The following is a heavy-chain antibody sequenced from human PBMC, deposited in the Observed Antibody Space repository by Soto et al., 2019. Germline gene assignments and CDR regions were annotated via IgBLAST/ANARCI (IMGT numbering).Heavy chain of an antibody. CDR1: GFTFSLYS. V-gene: IGHV3-48*02. D-gene: IGHD3-10*01. J-gene: IGHJ6*02. CDR3: ARAVTWGLDV. CDR2: ISRSSTGI. Sequence: EVQLVESGGGLVQPGGSLRLSCAASGFTFSLYSMSWVRQAPGKGLEWVSYISRSSTGIHYANSVKGRFTISRDDATNSMPLQMNSLRDGDTGVSYCARAVTWGLDVWGQGTTVSISS.